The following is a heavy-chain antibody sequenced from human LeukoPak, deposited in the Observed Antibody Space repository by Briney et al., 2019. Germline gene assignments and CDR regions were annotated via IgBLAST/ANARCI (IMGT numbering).Heavy chain of an antibody. CDR3: ARGLQLVPLYYFDY. D-gene: IGHD6-13*01. Sequence: GGSLRLSCAAFGFTFSSYAMHWVRQAPGKGLEWVAVISYDGSNKYYADSVKGRFTISRDNSKNTLYLQMNSLRAEDTAVYYCARGLQLVPLYYFDYWGQGTLVTVSS. CDR2: ISYDGSNK. J-gene: IGHJ4*02. V-gene: IGHV3-30-3*01. CDR1: GFTFSSYA.